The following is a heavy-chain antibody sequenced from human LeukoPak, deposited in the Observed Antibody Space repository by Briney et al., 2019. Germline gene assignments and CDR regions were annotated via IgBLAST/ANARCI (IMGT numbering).Heavy chain of an antibody. D-gene: IGHD3-16*01. Sequence: GGSLRLSCSASKFSFSTFAMSWVRQTPGKGLEWASSIGLNGATTFYADSVKGRFTISRDNFKNTLSLQMNNLKGDDTAVYYCAKDLKASGGGRNALDIWGQGTMVTVSS. CDR1: KFSFSTFA. V-gene: IGHV3-23*01. CDR3: AKDLKASGGGRNALDI. J-gene: IGHJ3*02. CDR2: IGLNGATT.